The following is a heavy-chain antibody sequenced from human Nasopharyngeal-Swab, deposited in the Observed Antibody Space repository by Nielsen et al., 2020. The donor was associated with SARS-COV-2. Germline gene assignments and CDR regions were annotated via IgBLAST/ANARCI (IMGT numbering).Heavy chain of an antibody. J-gene: IGHJ4*02. Sequence: WIRQPPGKGLEWIGYIYYSGSTNYNPSPRSRVTISVDTSKNQFSLKLSSVTAADTAVYYCARDMGESSGWPDPFDYWGQGTLVTVSS. D-gene: IGHD6-19*01. CDR3: ARDMGESSGWPDPFDY. CDR2: IYYSGST. V-gene: IGHV4-59*01.